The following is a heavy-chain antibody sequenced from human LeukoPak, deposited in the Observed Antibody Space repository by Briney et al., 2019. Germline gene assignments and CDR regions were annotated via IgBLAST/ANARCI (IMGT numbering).Heavy chain of an antibody. CDR2: ISCSGGST. J-gene: IGHJ5*02. V-gene: IGHV3-23*01. D-gene: IGHD1-26*01. Sequence: GGSLRLSCAASGFTFSSYAMSWVRQAPGKGLERVSAISCSGGSTYYADSVKGRFTISRDNSKNTLYLQMNSLRAEDTAVYYCAKDLSELYNWFDPWGQGTLVTVSS. CDR3: AKDLSELYNWFDP. CDR1: GFTFSSYA.